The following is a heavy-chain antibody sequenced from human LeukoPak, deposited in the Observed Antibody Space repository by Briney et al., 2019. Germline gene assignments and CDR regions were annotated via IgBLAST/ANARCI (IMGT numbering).Heavy chain of an antibody. Sequence: GGSLRLSCAASGFTFYDYAMPWVRHAPGKGLEWVSGISWNSGSIGYADSVKGRFTISRDNAKNSLYLQMNSLRAEDTALYYCAKATYYDILTGSTPPRFPYYFDYWGQGTLVTVSS. V-gene: IGHV3-9*01. J-gene: IGHJ4*02. CDR2: ISWNSGSI. CDR3: AKATYYDILTGSTPPRFPYYFDY. D-gene: IGHD3-9*01. CDR1: GFTFYDYA.